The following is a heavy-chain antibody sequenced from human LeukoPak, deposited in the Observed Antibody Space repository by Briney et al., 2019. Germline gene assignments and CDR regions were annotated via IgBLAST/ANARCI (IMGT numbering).Heavy chain of an antibody. CDR3: ARRNIAAAALDY. J-gene: IGHJ4*02. Sequence: ASVKVSCKTSGYTFTNYGISWVRQAPGLGLEWMGWISAYNGNTNYAQKVQGRVAMTTDTSTSTAYMELRSLRFDDTAVYYCARRNIAAAALDYWGQGTLVTVSS. D-gene: IGHD6-13*01. CDR1: GYTFTNYG. V-gene: IGHV1-18*01. CDR2: ISAYNGNT.